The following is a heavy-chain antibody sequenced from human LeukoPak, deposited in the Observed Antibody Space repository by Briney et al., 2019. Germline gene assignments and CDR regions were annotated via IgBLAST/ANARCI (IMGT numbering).Heavy chain of an antibody. D-gene: IGHD3-22*01. CDR1: GRSISSYY. Sequence: SETLSLTCTVSGRSISSYYWSWIRQPPGKGLEWIGYIYTSGSTNYNPSLKSRVTISVDTSKNQFSLKLSSVTAADTAVYYCARHSDHYDFAFDIWGQGTMVTVSS. CDR3: ARHSDHYDFAFDI. CDR2: IYTSGST. J-gene: IGHJ3*02. V-gene: IGHV4-4*09.